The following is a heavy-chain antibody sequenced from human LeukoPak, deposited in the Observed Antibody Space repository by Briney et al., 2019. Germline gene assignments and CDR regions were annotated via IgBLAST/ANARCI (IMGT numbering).Heavy chain of an antibody. J-gene: IGHJ5*02. CDR2: IYTSGST. CDR3: ARVRGSRDYNWFDP. CDR1: GGSISSYY. D-gene: IGHD3/OR15-3a*01. Sequence: SETLSLTCTVSGGSISSYYWSWIRQPAGKGLEWIGRIYTSGSTNYNPSLKSRVTMSVDTSKNQFSLKLSSVTAADTAVYYCARVRGSRDYNWFDPWGQGTLVTVSS. V-gene: IGHV4-4*07.